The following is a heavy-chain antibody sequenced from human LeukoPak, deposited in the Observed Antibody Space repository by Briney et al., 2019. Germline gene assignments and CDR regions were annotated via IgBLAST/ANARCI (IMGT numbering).Heavy chain of an antibody. D-gene: IGHD3-22*01. CDR1: GASISSYY. J-gene: IGHJ4*02. V-gene: IGHV4-59*08. CDR3: DGGDSSGYSFDPVFDY. CDR2: IYYIGTT. Sequence: PSETLSLTCTVSGASISSYYWTWIRQPPGKGLEWIGYIYYIGTTNYNPSLKSRVTISVDTSKNQFSLKLSSVTAADTAVYYCDGGDSSGYSFDPVFDYWGQGTLVTVSS.